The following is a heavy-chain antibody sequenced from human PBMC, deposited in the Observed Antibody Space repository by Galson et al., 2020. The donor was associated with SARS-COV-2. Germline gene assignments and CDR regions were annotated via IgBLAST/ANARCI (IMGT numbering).Heavy chain of an antibody. J-gene: IGHJ4*02. CDR1: GASISERY. CDR3: ARGGLGYCTSSTCGPFDC. V-gene: IGHV4-59*01. Sequence: SETLSLTCTVSGASISERYWSWIRQPPGKRLEWIGYVYHSGIASYNPSLKNRVAVSVDTSKNQFSLNITSVTAADTAVYFCARGGLGYCTSSTCGPFDCWGPGTQVTVSS. CDR2: VYHSGIA. D-gene: IGHD2-8*01.